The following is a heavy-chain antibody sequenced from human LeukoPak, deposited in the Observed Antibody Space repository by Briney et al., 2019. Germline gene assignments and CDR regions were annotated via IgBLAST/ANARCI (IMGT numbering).Heavy chain of an antibody. J-gene: IGHJ4*02. D-gene: IGHD3-3*01. CDR1: GFTFSSYA. CDR3: ARDSGGIRFLEWDY. V-gene: IGHV3-30-3*01. CDR2: ISYDGSNK. Sequence: PGRSLRLSCAASGFTFSSYAMHWVRQAPGKGLEWVAVISYDGSNKYYADSVKGRFTISRDNSKNTLYLQMNSLRAEDTAVYYCARDSGGIRFLEWDYWGQGTLVTVSS.